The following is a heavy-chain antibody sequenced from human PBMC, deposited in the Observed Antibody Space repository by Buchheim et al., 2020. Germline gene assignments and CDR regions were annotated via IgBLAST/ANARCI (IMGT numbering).Heavy chain of an antibody. CDR2: IYSGGST. V-gene: IGHV3-66*01. CDR1: GFTVSSNY. D-gene: IGHD3-22*01. J-gene: IGHJ4*02. CDR3: AREEDYYDSSGQPL. Sequence: EVQLVESGGGLVQPGGSLRLSCAASGFTVSSNYMSWVRQAPGKGLEWVSVIYSGGSTYYADSVKGRFTISRDNSKNTLYLQMNSLRAEDTVVYYCAREEDYYDSSGQPLWGQGTL.